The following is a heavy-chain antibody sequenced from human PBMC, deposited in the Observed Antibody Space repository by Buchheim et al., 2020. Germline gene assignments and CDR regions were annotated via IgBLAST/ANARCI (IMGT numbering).Heavy chain of an antibody. J-gene: IGHJ6*02. Sequence: QVQLVQSGAEVKKPGSSVKVSCKASGGTFSSYAISWVRQAPGQGLEWMGRIIPILGLANYAQKFQGRVTITADKSTSTAYMELSSLRSEDTAVYYCARALYYDFWSGPLYYYGMDVWGQGTT. D-gene: IGHD3-3*01. CDR2: IIPILGLA. V-gene: IGHV1-69*04. CDR1: GGTFSSYA. CDR3: ARALYYDFWSGPLYYYGMDV.